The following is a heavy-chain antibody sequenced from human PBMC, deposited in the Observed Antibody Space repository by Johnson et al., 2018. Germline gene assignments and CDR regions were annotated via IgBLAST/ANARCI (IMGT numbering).Heavy chain of an antibody. CDR1: GFTFSSYS. J-gene: IGHJ6*03. CDR3: AKTAATMVRGVIDYYYYYYMDV. V-gene: IGHV3-21*01. D-gene: IGHD3-10*01. Sequence: VQLVESGGGLVKPGGSXRLSCAASGFTFSSYSMNWVRQAPGKGLEWVSSISRSGSSAFYTDSVKGRFTISRDNSKNTLYLQMNSLRAEDTAVYYCAKTAATMVRGVIDYYYYYYMDVWGQGTTVTVSS. CDR2: ISRSGSSA.